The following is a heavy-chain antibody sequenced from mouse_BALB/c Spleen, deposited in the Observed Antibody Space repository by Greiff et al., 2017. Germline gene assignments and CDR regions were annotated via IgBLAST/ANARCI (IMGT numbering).Heavy chain of an antibody. D-gene: IGHD2-2*01. J-gene: IGHJ1*01. V-gene: IGHV6-6*02. CDR2: IRLKSNNYAT. Sequence: DVMLVESGGGLVQPGGSMKLSCVASGFTFSNYWMNWVRQSPEKGLEWVAEIRLKSNNYATHYAESVKGRFTISRDDSKSSVYLQMNNLRAEDTGIYYCTRNGYYRYFDVWGAGTTVTVSS. CDR1: GFTFSNYW. CDR3: TRNGYYRYFDV.